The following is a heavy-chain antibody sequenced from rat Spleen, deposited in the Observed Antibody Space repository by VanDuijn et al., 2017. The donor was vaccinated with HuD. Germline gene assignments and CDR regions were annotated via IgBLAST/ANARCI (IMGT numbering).Heavy chain of an antibody. CDR2: ISTNGGST. CDR3: TTDTFYDGTYYPGGFDY. D-gene: IGHD1-12*02. J-gene: IGHJ2*01. Sequence: EVQLVESGGGLVQPGRSMKLSCVASGFTFSSFPMAWVRQAPTKGLEWVATISTNGGSTYYRDSVKGRFTISRDNAKSTLYLQLDSLRSEDTATYYCTTDTFYDGTYYPGGFDYWGQGVMVTVSS. CDR1: GFTFSSFP. V-gene: IGHV5-46*01.